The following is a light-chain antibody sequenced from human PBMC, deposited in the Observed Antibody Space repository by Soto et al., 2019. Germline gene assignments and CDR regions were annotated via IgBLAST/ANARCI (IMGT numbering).Light chain of an antibody. V-gene: IGKV3-11*01. CDR1: QSVSSD. Sequence: IVVTQSTANLSLSPGEIATIYCRAIQSVSSDLACYQQQPGHSPRLPIYDASNRATGIPARFSGSGSGTDFTLTISSLEPEDFAVYYCQQRSNWPINFGQGTRLEIK. CDR2: DAS. J-gene: IGKJ5*01. CDR3: QQRSNWPIN.